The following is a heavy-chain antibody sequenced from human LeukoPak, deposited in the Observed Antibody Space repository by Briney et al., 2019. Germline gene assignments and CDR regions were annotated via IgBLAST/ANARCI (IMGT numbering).Heavy chain of an antibody. CDR3: ARVFYVWRSYRTNNWFDP. CDR2: INPNSGGT. Sequence: ASVKVSCKASGYTFTCYYMHWVRQAPGQGLEWMGWINPNSGGTNYAQKFQGRVTMTRDTSISTAYMELSRLRSDDTAVYYCARVFYVWRSYRTNNWFDPWGQGTLVTVSS. J-gene: IGHJ5*02. D-gene: IGHD3-16*02. V-gene: IGHV1-2*02. CDR1: GYTFTCYY.